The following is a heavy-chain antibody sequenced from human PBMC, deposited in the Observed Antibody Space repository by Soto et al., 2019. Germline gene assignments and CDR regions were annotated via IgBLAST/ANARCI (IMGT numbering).Heavy chain of an antibody. V-gene: IGHV3-30*18. J-gene: IGHJ6*02. D-gene: IGHD6-13*01. CDR3: AKDRRIAATRTADDYYYYVMDV. Sequence: QVQLVESGGGVVQPGRSLRLSCAASGFTFSSYGMHWVRQAPGKGLEWVAVISYDGSNKYYADSVKGRVTISRDNSKNTRYLQMNLLRAEDTAVYYCAKDRRIAATRTADDYYYYVMDVWGQGTTVTVSS. CDR2: ISYDGSNK. CDR1: GFTFSSYG.